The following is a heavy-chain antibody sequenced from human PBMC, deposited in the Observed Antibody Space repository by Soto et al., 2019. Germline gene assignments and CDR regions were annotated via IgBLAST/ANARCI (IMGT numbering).Heavy chain of an antibody. J-gene: IGHJ4*02. CDR1: GDSIISGGFS. V-gene: IGHV4-30-2*06. CDR3: ARATFIRKGYYDATDYYYFDY. CDR2: IYYSGST. D-gene: IGHD3-22*01. Sequence: PSETLSLTCAFSGDSIISGGFSWSWIRQSPGKGLELIGYIYYSGSTYYNPSLKSRVTISVDRSKNEFSLRLSSVTAADTAMYYCARATFIRKGYYDATDYYYFDYWGQGTLVTVSS.